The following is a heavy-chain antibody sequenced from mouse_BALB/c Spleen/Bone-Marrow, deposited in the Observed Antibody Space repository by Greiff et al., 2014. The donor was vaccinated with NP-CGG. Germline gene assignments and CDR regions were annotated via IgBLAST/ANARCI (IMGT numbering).Heavy chain of an antibody. Sequence: VQLKESGPELVKPGASVKMSCKASGYTFTSYVMHWVKQKPGQGLEWIGYINPYNDGTKYNEKFKGKATLTSDKSSSTAYMELSSLTDEDSAVYYCTRGVYYDYDEGAMDYWGQGSSVTDSS. J-gene: IGHJ4*01. D-gene: IGHD2-4*01. CDR2: INPYNDGT. V-gene: IGHV1-14*01. CDR3: TRGVYYDYDEGAMDY. CDR1: GYTFTSYV.